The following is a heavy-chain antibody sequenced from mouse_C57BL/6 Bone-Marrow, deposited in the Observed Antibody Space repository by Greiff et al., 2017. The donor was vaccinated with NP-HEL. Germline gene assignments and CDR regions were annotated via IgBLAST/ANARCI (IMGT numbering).Heavy chain of an antibody. D-gene: IGHD3-2*02. CDR3: ARRLRLRLFDY. CDR1: GYAFSSSW. V-gene: IGHV1-82*01. Sequence: VQLQQSGPELVKPGASVTISCKASGYAFSSSWMNWVKQRPGKGLEWIGRIYPGDGDTNYNGKFKGKATLTADKSSSTAYMQLSSLTSEDSAVYFCARRLRLRLFDYWGQGTTLTVSS. J-gene: IGHJ2*01. CDR2: IYPGDGDT.